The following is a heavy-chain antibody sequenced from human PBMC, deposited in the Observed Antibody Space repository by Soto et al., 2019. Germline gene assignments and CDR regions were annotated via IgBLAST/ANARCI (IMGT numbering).Heavy chain of an antibody. D-gene: IGHD6-13*01. CDR1: GSCISSGSPS. Sequence: SETLSLTGTLSGSCISSGSPSWSWVRQHRGTRLDWNGYIYYSGSTDYNPSLKRRVALAVDTSTNQFSLNLRSVTAADTAVYYCARFGPYSSSWTGYFDYWGQGTQVTVSS. V-gene: IGHV4-31*03. CDR3: ARFGPYSSSWTGYFDY. CDR2: IYYSGST. J-gene: IGHJ4*02.